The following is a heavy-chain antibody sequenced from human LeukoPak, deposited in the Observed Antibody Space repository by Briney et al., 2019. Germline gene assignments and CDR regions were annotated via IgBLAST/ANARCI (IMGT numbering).Heavy chain of an antibody. CDR3: VRDVDTIPGEYTDV. Sequence: PGGSLRLSCVASGFSFSSYWMTWVRQAPGKGLEWVANIKEDEREKYYVDSVKGRFTISRDNAKNSLFLQMNSLRAEDTAVYYCVRDVDTIPGEYTDVWGKGTTVTVSS. J-gene: IGHJ6*04. CDR1: GFSFSSYW. V-gene: IGHV3-7*01. D-gene: IGHD5-12*01. CDR2: IKEDEREK.